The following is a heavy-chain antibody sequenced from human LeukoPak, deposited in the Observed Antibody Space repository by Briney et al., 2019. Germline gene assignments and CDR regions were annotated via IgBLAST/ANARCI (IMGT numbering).Heavy chain of an antibody. J-gene: IGHJ4*02. Sequence: GGSLRLSCAASGFTFSSYAMSWVRQAPGKGLEWVSAISGSGGSTYYADSVKGRFTISRDNSKNTLYLQMNSLRAEDAAVYYCAKAPVTSCRGAYCYPFDYWGQGALVTVSS. D-gene: IGHD2-21*01. CDR1: GFTFSSYA. CDR2: ISGSGGST. V-gene: IGHV3-23*01. CDR3: AKAPVTSCRGAYCYPFDY.